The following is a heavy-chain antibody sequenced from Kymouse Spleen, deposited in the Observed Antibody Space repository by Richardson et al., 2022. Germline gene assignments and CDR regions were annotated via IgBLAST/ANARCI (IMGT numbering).Heavy chain of an antibody. J-gene: IGHJ6*02. CDR1: GGSFSGYY. D-gene: IGHD5-18,IGHD5-18*01. CDR3: ARWDTAMASYYYYYGMDV. CDR2: INHSGST. V-gene: IGHV4-34*01. Sequence: QVQLQQWGAGLLKPSETLSLTCAVYGGSFSGYYWSWIRQPPGKGLEWIGEINHSGSTNYNPSLKSRVTISVDTSKNQFSLKLSSVTAADTAVYYCARWDTAMASYYYYYGMDVWGQGTTVTVSS.